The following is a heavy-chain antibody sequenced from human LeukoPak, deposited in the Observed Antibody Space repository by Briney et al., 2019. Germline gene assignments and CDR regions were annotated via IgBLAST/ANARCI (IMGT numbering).Heavy chain of an antibody. CDR1: GFTFDDYA. V-gene: IGHV3-20*04. CDR3: ARVSYSSGWSPVGY. CDR2: INWNGGST. J-gene: IGHJ4*02. D-gene: IGHD6-19*01. Sequence: PGGSLRLSCAASGFTFDDYAMSWVRQAPGKGLEWVSGINWNGGSTGYADSVKGRFTISRDNAKNSLYLQMNSLRAEDTALYYCARVSYSSGWSPVGYWGQGTLVTVSS.